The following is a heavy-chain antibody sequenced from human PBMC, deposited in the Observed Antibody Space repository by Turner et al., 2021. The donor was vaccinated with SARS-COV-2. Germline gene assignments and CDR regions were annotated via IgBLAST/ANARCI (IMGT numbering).Heavy chain of an antibody. CDR3: ARHPYYYDSSGLYWYFDL. V-gene: IGHV4-39*01. CDR1: GGSLCSSIYH. J-gene: IGHJ2*01. Sequence: LRLQESGPGLAKPLDTLSLTCIVPGGSLCSSIYHWGWIRQPPGTGLEWIGSIDYSGSTYYNPSLKSRVTISVDTSKNQFSLKLSSVTAAETAVYYCARHPYYYDSSGLYWYFDLWGRGTLVTVSS. D-gene: IGHD3-22*01. CDR2: IDYSGST.